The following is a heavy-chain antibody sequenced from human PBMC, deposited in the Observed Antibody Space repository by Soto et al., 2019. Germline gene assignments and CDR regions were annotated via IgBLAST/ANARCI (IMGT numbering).Heavy chain of an antibody. V-gene: IGHV3-30*18. J-gene: IGHJ4*02. CDR3: AKELLWELLFYFDY. CDR2: ISYDGSTK. CDR1: GFTFSSYG. D-gene: IGHD1-26*01. Sequence: QGQLVESGGGVVQPGRSLRLSCAASGFTFSSYGMHWVRQAPGTGLEWVAVISYDGSTKYYADSVNGRFTISRDNSKNTLYRQLNSLRAEDTAVYYCAKELLWELLFYFDYWGQGTLVTVSS.